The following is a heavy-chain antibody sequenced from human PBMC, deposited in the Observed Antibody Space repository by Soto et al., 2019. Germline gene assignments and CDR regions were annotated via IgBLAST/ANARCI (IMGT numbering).Heavy chain of an antibody. Sequence: PGGSLRLSCAASGFTFSSYAMSWVRQAPGKGLEWVSAISGSGGSTYYADSVKGRFTISRDNSKNTLYLQMNSLRAEDTAVYYCAKGPDPTFYPGIAAAGNYYFDYWGQGTLVTVSS. D-gene: IGHD6-13*01. CDR1: GFTFSSYA. CDR2: ISGSGGST. J-gene: IGHJ4*02. CDR3: AKGPDPTFYPGIAAAGNYYFDY. V-gene: IGHV3-23*01.